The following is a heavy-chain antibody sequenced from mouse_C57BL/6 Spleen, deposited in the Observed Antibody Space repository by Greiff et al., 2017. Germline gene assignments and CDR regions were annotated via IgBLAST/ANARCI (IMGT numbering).Heavy chain of an antibody. Sequence: VQLQQPGAELVKPGASVKMSCKASGYTFTSYWITWVKQRPGQGLEWIGDIYPGSGSTNYNEKFKSKATLTVDTSSSTAYMQLSSLTSEDSAVYYCARNYGNYEDFDYWGQGTTLTVSS. CDR2: IYPGSGST. CDR1: GYTFTSYW. D-gene: IGHD2-1*01. J-gene: IGHJ2*01. V-gene: IGHV1-55*01. CDR3: ARNYGNYEDFDY.